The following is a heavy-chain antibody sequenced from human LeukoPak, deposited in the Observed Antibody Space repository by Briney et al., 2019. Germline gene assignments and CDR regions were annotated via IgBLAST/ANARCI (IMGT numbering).Heavy chain of an antibody. D-gene: IGHD3-3*01. J-gene: IGHJ4*02. CDR1: GYTFTDYY. V-gene: IGHV1-2*07. Sequence: ASVKVSCKASGYTFTDYYMHWVRQAPGQGLEWMGWINPSSGATTYAHKFQGRVTMTRDTSITTASMELSRLRPDDMAVYYCARIDFWSGYCLDYWGQGTLVTVSS. CDR3: ARIDFWSGYCLDY. CDR2: INPSSGAT.